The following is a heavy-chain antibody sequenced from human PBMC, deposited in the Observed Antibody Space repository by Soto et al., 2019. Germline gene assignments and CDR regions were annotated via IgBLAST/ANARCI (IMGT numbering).Heavy chain of an antibody. CDR3: ASDTETSIHN. Sequence: SETLSLTCIVSGGPVSTESYYWSWMRQPPGKGLEWIGYVFYTGTTNYNPSLKSRVTVSVDTSKNQFSLKLSAMTAPATAGYSWASDTETSIHNWSPGTLVTVSP. V-gene: IGHV4-61*01. D-gene: IGHD2-2*02. CDR2: VFYTGTT. CDR1: GGPVSTESYY. J-gene: IGHJ4*02.